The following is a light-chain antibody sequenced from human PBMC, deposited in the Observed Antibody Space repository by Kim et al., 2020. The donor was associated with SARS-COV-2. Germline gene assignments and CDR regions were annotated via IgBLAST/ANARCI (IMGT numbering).Light chain of an antibody. CDR1: QDIGNY. CDR3: QQYDRFPYT. V-gene: IGKV1-33*01. CDR2: DAS. J-gene: IGKJ2*01. Sequence: SASVGDRITSTCRASQDIGNYLKWFQQKLGKVPKRLMYDASNLQTGVPSRSSGSGSGTDFTFTITSLQPEDFATYYCQQYDRFPYTFGQGTKREI.